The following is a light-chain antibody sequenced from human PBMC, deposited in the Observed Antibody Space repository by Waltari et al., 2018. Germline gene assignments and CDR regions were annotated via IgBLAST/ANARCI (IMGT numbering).Light chain of an antibody. J-gene: IGLJ3*02. CDR2: YDS. V-gene: IGLV3-21*04. Sequence: SYVLTQPPSVSVSPGKTARITCGGNTFARQSVHWYQQKAGQAPVLVIHYDSDRPTGDPERCSGSTSGNTATLTIIRVEAGDEADYFCQVCDYVQGVFGGGTKLTVL. CDR1: TFARQS. CDR3: QVCDYVQGV.